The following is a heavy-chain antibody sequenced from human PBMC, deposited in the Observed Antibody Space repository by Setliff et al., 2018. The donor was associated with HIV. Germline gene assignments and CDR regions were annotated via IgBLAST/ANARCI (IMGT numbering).Heavy chain of an antibody. Sequence: SETLSLTCTVSGGSISSSSYYWGWIRQPPGKGLEWIGTIYYSGSTYYNPSLKSRVTISVDTSKNQFSLKLSSVTAADTAVYYCARHFTYDATSSVTGYGLDVWGQGTTVTVSS. CDR2: IYYSGST. D-gene: IGHD2-15*01. J-gene: IGHJ6*02. V-gene: IGHV4-39*07. CDR3: ARHFTYDATSSVTGYGLDV. CDR1: GGSISSSSYY.